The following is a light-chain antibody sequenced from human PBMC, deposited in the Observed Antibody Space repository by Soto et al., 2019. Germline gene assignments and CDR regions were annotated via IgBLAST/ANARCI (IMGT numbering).Light chain of an antibody. V-gene: IGLV4-69*02. J-gene: IGLJ2*01. CDR2: LDSDGIH. Sequence: QLVLTQSPSASASLRASVKLTCTLSSGHSTYAIAWHQQQPEKGPRYLMKLDSDGIHSKGDGIPDRFSGSSSGAERYLTISSLQSEDEADYYCQTWGTGIVVFGGGTKLTVL. CDR1: SGHSTYA. CDR3: QTWGTGIVV.